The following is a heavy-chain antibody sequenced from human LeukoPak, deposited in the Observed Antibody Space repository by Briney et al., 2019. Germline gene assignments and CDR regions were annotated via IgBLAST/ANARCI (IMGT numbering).Heavy chain of an antibody. CDR2: IIPIFETP. CDR1: GDSFSNSG. J-gene: IGHJ6*03. V-gene: IGHV1-69*06. Sequence: SVKVSCKSSGDSFSNSGINWARQAPGQGLEWIGGIIPIFETPTYAQKFQGRVSITADKSTTTAYMELSSLRSEDTAIYFCARDSEYGVLAGYSRPYYYYYYMDVWGKGTTVTVSS. D-gene: IGHD3-9*01. CDR3: ARDSEYGVLAGYSRPYYYYYYMDV.